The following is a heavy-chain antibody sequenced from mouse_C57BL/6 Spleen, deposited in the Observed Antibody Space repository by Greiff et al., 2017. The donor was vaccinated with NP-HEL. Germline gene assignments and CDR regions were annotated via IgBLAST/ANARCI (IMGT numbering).Heavy chain of an antibody. CDR1: GFTFSDYY. Sequence: EVKLMESEGGLVQPGSSMKLSCTASGFTFSDYYMAWVRQVPEKGLEWVANINYDGSSTYYLDSLKSRFIISRDNAKNILYLQMSSLKSEDTATYYCARDSVTTVGMDYWGQGTSVTVSS. J-gene: IGHJ4*01. CDR3: ARDSVTTVGMDY. CDR2: INYDGSST. V-gene: IGHV5-16*01. D-gene: IGHD1-1*01.